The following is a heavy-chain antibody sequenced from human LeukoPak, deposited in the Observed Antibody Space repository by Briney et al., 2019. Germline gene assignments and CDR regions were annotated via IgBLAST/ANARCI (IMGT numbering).Heavy chain of an antibody. V-gene: IGHV3-33*01. CDR2: IWYDGSNK. Sequence: GGSLRLSCAASGFTFSSYGMHWVRQAPGKGLEWVAVIWYDGSNKYYADSVKGRFTISRDNSKNTLYLQMNSLRAEDTAVYYCARAPGQWIQLELDYWGQGTLVTVSS. D-gene: IGHD5-18*01. CDR1: GFTFSSYG. J-gene: IGHJ4*02. CDR3: ARAPGQWIQLELDY.